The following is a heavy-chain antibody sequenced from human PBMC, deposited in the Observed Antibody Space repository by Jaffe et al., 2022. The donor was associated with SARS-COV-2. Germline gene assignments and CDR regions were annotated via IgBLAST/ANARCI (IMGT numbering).Heavy chain of an antibody. Sequence: EVQLVESGGGLVKPGGSLRLSCAASGFTFSSYSMNWVRQAPGKGLEWVSSISSSSSYIYYADSVKGRFTISRDNAKNSLYLQMNSLRAEDTAVYYCARDMDGGGDDFWSGYYDYYYGMDVWGQGTTVTVSS. CDR1: GFTFSSYS. V-gene: IGHV3-21*01. CDR3: ARDMDGGGDDFWSGYYDYYYGMDV. J-gene: IGHJ6*02. D-gene: IGHD3-3*01. CDR2: ISSSSSYI.